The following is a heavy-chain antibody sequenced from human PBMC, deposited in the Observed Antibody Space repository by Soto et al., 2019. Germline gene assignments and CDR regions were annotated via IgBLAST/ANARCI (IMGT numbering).Heavy chain of an antibody. J-gene: IGHJ6*03. CDR3: ARDAQIEYDYIWGSYRYPYYYYMDV. Sequence: QVQLQESGPGLVKPSQTLSLTCTVSGGSISSGGYYWSWIRQHPGKGLEWIGYIYYSGSTYYNPSLKSRVTRAVDTSKNQFSLKLSSVTAADTAVYYCARDAQIEYDYIWGSYRYPYYYYMDVWGKGTTVTVSS. V-gene: IGHV4-31*03. CDR2: IYYSGST. CDR1: GGSISSGGYY. D-gene: IGHD3-16*02.